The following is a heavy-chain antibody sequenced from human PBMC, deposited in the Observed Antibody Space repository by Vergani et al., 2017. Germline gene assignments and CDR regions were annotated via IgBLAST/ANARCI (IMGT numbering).Heavy chain of an antibody. CDR2: IKSKTDGGTT. CDR1: GFTFSNAW. CDR3: ARDFWDSSGWYLNYFDY. D-gene: IGHD6-19*01. Sequence: EVQLVESGGGLVKPGGSLRLSCAASGFTFSNAWMSWVRQAPGKGLEWVGRIKSKTDGGTTDYAAPVKGRFTISRDNAKNSLYLQMNSLRAEDTAVYYCARDFWDSSGWYLNYFDYWGQGTLVTVSS. V-gene: IGHV3-15*01. J-gene: IGHJ4*02.